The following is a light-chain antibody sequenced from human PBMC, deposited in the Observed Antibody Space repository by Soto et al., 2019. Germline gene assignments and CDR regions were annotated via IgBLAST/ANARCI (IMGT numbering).Light chain of an antibody. Sequence: EIVLTQSPGTLSLSPGERATLSCRASQSVSSNLAWYQQKPGQAPRLLIYGASTRATGIPARFSGSGSGTEFTLTISSLQSEDCAVYYCQQYNNWSTFGQGTKVDI. J-gene: IGKJ1*01. V-gene: IGKV3-15*01. CDR3: QQYNNWST. CDR1: QSVSSN. CDR2: GAS.